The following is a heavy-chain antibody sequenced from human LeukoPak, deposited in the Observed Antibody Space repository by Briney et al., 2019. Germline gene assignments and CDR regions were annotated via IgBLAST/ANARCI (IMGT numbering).Heavy chain of an antibody. Sequence: SETLSLTCTVSGGSISSGGYYWSWIRQHPGKGLEWIGYIYYSGSTYYNPSLKSRVTISVDTSKNQFSLKLSSVTAADTAVYYCARDSGYYYDSSGYYYVVAFDIWGQGTMVTVSS. D-gene: IGHD3-22*01. CDR3: ARDSGYYYDSSGYYYVVAFDI. CDR2: IYYSGST. CDR1: GGSISSGGYY. V-gene: IGHV4-31*03. J-gene: IGHJ3*02.